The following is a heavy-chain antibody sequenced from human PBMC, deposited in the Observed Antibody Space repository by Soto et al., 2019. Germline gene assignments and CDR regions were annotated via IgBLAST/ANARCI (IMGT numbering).Heavy chain of an antibody. J-gene: IGHJ5*02. D-gene: IGHD2-2*01. CDR3: ARALWGPAGHINWFDP. CDR1: GGSISSGGYS. Sequence: SETLSLTCAVSGGSISSGGYSWSWIRQPPGKGLEWIGYIYHSGSTNYNPSLKSRVTISVDTFKNQFSLKLSSVTAADTAVYYCARALWGPAGHINWFDPWGQGTLVTVS. CDR2: IYHSGST. V-gene: IGHV4-61*08.